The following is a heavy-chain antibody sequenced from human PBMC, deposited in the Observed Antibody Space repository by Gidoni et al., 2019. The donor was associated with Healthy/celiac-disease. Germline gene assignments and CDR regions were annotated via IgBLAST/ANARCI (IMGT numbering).Heavy chain of an antibody. CDR2: IWYDGSNK. J-gene: IGHJ4*02. V-gene: IGHV3-33*01. CDR3: ARDRWQQLVHYFDY. D-gene: IGHD6-13*01. Sequence: QVQLVESGGGVVQPGRSLRLSCASSGFPFSSYGMHWVRQAPAKGLEWWAVIWYDGSNKYYADSVKGRFTIFRDNSKNTLYLQMNSLRAEDTAVYYCARDRWQQLVHYFDYWGQGTLVTVSS. CDR1: GFPFSSYG.